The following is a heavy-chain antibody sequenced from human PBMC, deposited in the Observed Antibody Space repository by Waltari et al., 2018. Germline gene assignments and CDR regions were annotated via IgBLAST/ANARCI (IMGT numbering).Heavy chain of an antibody. V-gene: IGHV3-21*01. CDR2: ISSSSSYI. CDR3: ARADSTNYYYYMDV. J-gene: IGHJ6*03. CDR1: GFTFSSYS. Sequence: EVQLVESGGGLVKPGGSLRLSCAASGFTFSSYSMNWVRQAPGKGLEWVSSISSSSSYIYYADSVKGRFTISRDNAKNSLDLQMNSRRAEDTAVYYCARADSTNYYYYMDVWGKGTTVTVSS. D-gene: IGHD2-8*01.